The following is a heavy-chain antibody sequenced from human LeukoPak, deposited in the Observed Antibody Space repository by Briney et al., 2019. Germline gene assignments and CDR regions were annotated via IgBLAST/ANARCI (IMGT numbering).Heavy chain of an antibody. J-gene: IGHJ4*02. V-gene: IGHV1-18*01. CDR3: ARGEYSYGGGDLYYFDY. Sequence: GASVKVSCKASGYTFTSFGISWVRQAPGQGLEWMGWISAYNGNTNYAQKLQGRVTMTTDTSTSTAYMELRSLRSDDTAVYYCARGEYSYGGGDLYYFDYWGQGTLVTVSS. CDR1: GYTFTSFG. CDR2: ISAYNGNT. D-gene: IGHD5-18*01.